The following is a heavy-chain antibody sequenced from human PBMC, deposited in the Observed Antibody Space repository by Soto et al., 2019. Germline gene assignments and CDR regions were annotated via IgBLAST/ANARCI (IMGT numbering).Heavy chain of an antibody. V-gene: IGHV1-8*01. CDR1: GYTFPSYD. D-gene: IGHD4-4*01. CDR3: ARGATVTDNDAFDI. Sequence: ASVQVSCKASGYTFPSYDINWVRQAPGQGLEWMGWMNPNSGNTGYAQKFQGRVTMTRNTSISTAYMELSSLRSEDTAVYYCARGATVTDNDAFDIWGQGTMVTVSS. J-gene: IGHJ3*02. CDR2: MNPNSGNT.